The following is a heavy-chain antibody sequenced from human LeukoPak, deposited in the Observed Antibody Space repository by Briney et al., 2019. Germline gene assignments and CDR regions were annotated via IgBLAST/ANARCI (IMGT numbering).Heavy chain of an antibody. CDR3: ASGSEDSSGWYRVV. CDR1: GFTFSSYA. V-gene: IGHV3-23*01. D-gene: IGHD6-19*01. J-gene: IGHJ6*02. Sequence: GGSLRLSCAASGFTFSSYAMSWVRQAPGKGLEWVSAISGSGGSTYYADSVKGRFTISRDNSKNTLYLQMNSLRAEDTAVYYCASGSEDSSGWYRVVWGQGTTVTVSS. CDR2: ISGSGGST.